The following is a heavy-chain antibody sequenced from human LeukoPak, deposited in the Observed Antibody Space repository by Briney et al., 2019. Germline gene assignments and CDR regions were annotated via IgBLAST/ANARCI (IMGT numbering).Heavy chain of an antibody. J-gene: IGHJ3*02. Sequence: GASVKVSCEASGGTFSSYAISWVRQAPGQGLEWMGGIIPIFGTANYAQKFQGRVTITADKSTSTAYMELSSLRSEDTAVYYCARGRPFTTLSTDGSSTAHAFDIWGQGTMVTVSS. CDR3: ARGRPFTTLSTDGSSTAHAFDI. CDR2: IIPIFGTA. CDR1: GGTFSSYA. D-gene: IGHD1-26*01. V-gene: IGHV1-69*06.